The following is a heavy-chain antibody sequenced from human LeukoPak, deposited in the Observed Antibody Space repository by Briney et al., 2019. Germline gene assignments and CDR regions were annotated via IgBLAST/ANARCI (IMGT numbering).Heavy chain of an antibody. D-gene: IGHD6-19*01. CDR3: ARGARTWLVRGAGSIDY. V-gene: IGHV4-59*08. CDR2: IHYTGST. J-gene: IGHJ4*02. Sequence: SETLSLTCTVSGGSINSYYWSWIRQPPGKGLECIGYIHYTGSTNYNPSLKSRVTISVDTSKNQFSLKLSSVTTADTAVYYCARGARTWLVRGAGSIDYWGQGTLVTVSS. CDR1: GGSINSYY.